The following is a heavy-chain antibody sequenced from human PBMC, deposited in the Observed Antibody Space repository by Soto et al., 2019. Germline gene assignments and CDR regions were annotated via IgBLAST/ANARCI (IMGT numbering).Heavy chain of an antibody. V-gene: IGHV4-34*01. J-gene: IGHJ5*02. D-gene: IGHD4-17*01. CDR2: INHSGST. CDR1: GGSFSGYY. CDR3: ARDKPRDYGVARLQKTKYNWFDP. Sequence: SETMSLTCAVYGGSFSGYYWSWIRQPPGKGLEWIGEINHSGSTNYNPSLKSRVTISVDTSKNQFSLKLSSVTAADTAVYYCARDKPRDYGVARLQKTKYNWFDPWGQGTLVTVSS.